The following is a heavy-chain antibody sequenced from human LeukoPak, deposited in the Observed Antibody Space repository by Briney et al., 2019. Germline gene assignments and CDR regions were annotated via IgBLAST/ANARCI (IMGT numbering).Heavy chain of an antibody. V-gene: IGHV1-18*04. CDR2: ISAYNGNT. Sequence: ASVKVSYKASGYTFTIYGISWVRQAPGQGREWMGWISAYNGNTNYAQKLQGRVTMTTDTSTRTAYMELRSLRSDDTAVYYCARDGLFVVVPAARGDAFDIWGQGTMVTVSS. J-gene: IGHJ3*02. CDR1: GYTFTIYG. D-gene: IGHD2-2*01. CDR3: ARDGLFVVVPAARGDAFDI.